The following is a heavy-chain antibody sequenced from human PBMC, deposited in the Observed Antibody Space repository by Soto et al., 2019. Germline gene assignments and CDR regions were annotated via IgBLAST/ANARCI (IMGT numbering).Heavy chain of an antibody. J-gene: IGHJ4*02. CDR1: GGSISSGDYY. D-gene: IGHD5-18*01. V-gene: IGHV4-30-4*01. Sequence: QVQLQESGPGLVKPSQTLSLTCTVSGGSISSGDYYWSWIRQPPGKGLEWIGYIYYSGSTYYNPSLKIRVTISVDTSKNQFSRKLSSVTAADTAVYYCARASAAMVNFDYWGQGTLVTVSS. CDR2: IYYSGST. CDR3: ARASAAMVNFDY.